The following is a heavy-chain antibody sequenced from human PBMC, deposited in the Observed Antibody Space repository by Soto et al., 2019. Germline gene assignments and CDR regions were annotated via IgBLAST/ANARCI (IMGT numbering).Heavy chain of an antibody. CDR2: IYYRGST. CDR1: GASISRGGYY. J-gene: IGHJ5*02. V-gene: IGHV4-31*03. CDR3: ARSIDP. Sequence: SETLSLTCTFSGASISRGGYYWSWIRQHPGKSMEWIGYIYYRGSTYYNPSLKSRVTISVDASKNQFSLNLSSVTAADTAVYYCARSIDPWGQGTLVTVSS.